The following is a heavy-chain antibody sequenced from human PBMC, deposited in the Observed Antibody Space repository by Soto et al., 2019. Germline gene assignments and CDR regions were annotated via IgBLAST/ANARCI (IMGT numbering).Heavy chain of an antibody. D-gene: IGHD2-15*01. J-gene: IGHJ4*02. Sequence: SETLSLTCTVSGGSISSYSWSWIRQPPGKGLEWIGYIYYSGSTNYNPSLKSRVTISVDTSKNQFSLMLSSVIASDTAMYYCARRYGGTFDYWGQGTLVTVSS. V-gene: IGHV4-59*08. CDR1: GGSISSYS. CDR3: ARRYGGTFDY. CDR2: IYYSGST.